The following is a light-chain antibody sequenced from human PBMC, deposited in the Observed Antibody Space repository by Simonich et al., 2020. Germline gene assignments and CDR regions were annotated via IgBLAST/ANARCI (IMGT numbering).Light chain of an antibody. CDR3: SSYTSSSTVV. V-gene: IGLV1-47*01. Sequence: QSVLTQPPSASGTPGQRVTISYSGSNSNIGNNSVYLYQQLPGTAPKLLIYRNNQRPSGVPDRFSGSKSGTSASLAISGLRSEDEADYYCSSYTSSSTVVFGGGTKLTVL. CDR2: RNN. J-gene: IGLJ2*01. CDR1: NSNIGNNS.